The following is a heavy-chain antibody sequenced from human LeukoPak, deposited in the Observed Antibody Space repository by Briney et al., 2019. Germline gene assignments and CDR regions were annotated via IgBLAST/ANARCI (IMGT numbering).Heavy chain of an antibody. V-gene: IGHV1-2*02. D-gene: IGHD5-18*01. CDR3: ASGLSSLFSFGAALDYYMDV. Sequence: ASVKVSCKASGYTFTSYDINWVRQARGQGLEWMGWINPHSGDTNYAQKFQGRVIITRDTSISTAYMELSSLRSDDTAMYYCASGLSSLFSFGAALDYYMDVWGKGTPVTVSS. CDR1: GYTFTSYD. J-gene: IGHJ6*03. CDR2: INPHSGDT.